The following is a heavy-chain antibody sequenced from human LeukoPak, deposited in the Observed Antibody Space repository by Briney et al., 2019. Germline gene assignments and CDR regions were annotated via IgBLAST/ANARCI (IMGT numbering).Heavy chain of an antibody. CDR1: GGSISSSSYY. V-gene: IGHV4-39*01. D-gene: IGHD3-10*01. CDR2: IYYSGST. CDR3: ARRGDNYYGSGSYSFDY. Sequence: TSETLSLTCTVFGGSISSSSYYWGWIRQPPGKGLEWIGRIYYSGSTYYNPSLKGRVTISVDTSKNQFSLKLSSVTAADTAVYYCARRGDNYYGSGSYSFDYWGQGTLVTVSS. J-gene: IGHJ4*02.